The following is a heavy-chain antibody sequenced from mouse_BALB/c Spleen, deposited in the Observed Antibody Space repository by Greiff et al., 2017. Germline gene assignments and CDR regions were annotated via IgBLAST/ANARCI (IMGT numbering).Heavy chain of an antibody. CDR2: ISTYYGNT. D-gene: IGHD1-2*01. J-gene: IGHJ4*01. V-gene: IGHV1-67*01. Sequence: QVQLQQSGPELVRPGVSVKISCKGSGYTFTDYAMHWVKQSHAKSLEWIGVISTYYGNTNYNQKFKGKATMTVDKSSSTAYMELASLTSEDSAIYYCARGYGGAMDYWGQGTSVTVSS. CDR3: ARGYGGAMDY. CDR1: GYTFTDYA.